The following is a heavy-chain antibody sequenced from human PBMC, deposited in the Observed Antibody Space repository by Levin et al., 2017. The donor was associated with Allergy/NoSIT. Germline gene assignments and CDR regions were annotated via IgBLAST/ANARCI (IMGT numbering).Heavy chain of an antibody. V-gene: IGHV3-21*01. J-gene: IGHJ5*02. CDR1: GFTFSSYS. D-gene: IGHD3-22*01. CDR2: ISSSSSYI. CDR3: ARDLTYYYDRSGP. Sequence: GGSLRLSCAASGFTFSSYSMNWVRQAPGKGLEWVSSISSSSSYIYYADSVKGRFTISRDNAKNSLYLQMNSLRAEDTAVYYCARDLTYYYDRSGPWGQGTLVTVSS.